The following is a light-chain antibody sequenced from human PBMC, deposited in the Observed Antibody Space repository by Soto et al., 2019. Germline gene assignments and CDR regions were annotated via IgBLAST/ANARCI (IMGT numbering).Light chain of an antibody. V-gene: IGLV1-40*01. CDR3: HSFDNSVSGTGV. Sequence: QSALTQPPSVSGAPGQRVTISCTGSYSNIGAGYEVHWYQQVPGTAPKLLVSGHNNRPSGVPDRFFGSKSGSSAALTIIGSQAEAEADYYCHSFDNSVSGTGVFGGGTKLTVL. CDR1: YSNIGAGYE. J-gene: IGLJ3*02. CDR2: GHN.